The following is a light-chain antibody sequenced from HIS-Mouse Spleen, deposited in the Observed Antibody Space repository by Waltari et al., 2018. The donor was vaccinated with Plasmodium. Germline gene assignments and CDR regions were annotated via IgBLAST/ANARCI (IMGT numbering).Light chain of an antibody. J-gene: IGKJ3*01. V-gene: IGKV3-15*01. CDR2: GAS. Sequence: ELVITQSPATLPVSPGERATPSCRASQSVSSNLAWYQQKPGQAPRLLIYGASTRATGIPARFSGSGSGTEFTLTISSLQSEDFAVYYCQQYNNWSFTFGPGTKVDIK. CDR3: QQYNNWSFT. CDR1: QSVSSN.